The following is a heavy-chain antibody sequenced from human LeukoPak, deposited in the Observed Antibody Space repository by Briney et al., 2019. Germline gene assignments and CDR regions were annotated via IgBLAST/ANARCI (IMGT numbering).Heavy chain of an antibody. V-gene: IGHV4-30-2*01. CDR3: ASTSETGTPLVKD. Sequence: SETLSLTCTVSGGSISSGGYYWSWIRQPPGKGLEWIGYIYHSGSTYYNPSLKSRVTISVDRSKNQLSLKLSSVTAADTAVYYCASTSETGTPLVKDWGQGTLVTVSS. CDR1: GGSISSGGYY. J-gene: IGHJ4*02. CDR2: IYHSGST. D-gene: IGHD1-1*01.